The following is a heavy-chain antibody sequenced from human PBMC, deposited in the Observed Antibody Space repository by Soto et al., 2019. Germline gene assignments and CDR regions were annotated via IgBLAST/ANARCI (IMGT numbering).Heavy chain of an antibody. CDR1: GFTFSSYG. V-gene: IGHV3-33*01. Sequence: QVLLVESGGGVVQPGRSLRLSCAASGFTFSSYGMHWVRQAPGKGLEWVAVIWYDGSNKYYADSVKGRFTISRDNSKNTLYLEMNSLSAEDTAVDYCARDGGDSTGWFDPWGQGTLVTVSS. J-gene: IGHJ5*02. CDR2: IWYDGSNK. CDR3: ARDGGDSTGWFDP. D-gene: IGHD6-19*01.